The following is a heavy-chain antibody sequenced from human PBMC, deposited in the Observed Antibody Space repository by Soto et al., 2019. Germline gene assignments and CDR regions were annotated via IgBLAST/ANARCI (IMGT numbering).Heavy chain of an antibody. Sequence: SETLSLTCAVYAGSFSGYYRSWIRQPPGKGLEWIGEINHSGSTNYNPSLKSRVTISVDTSKNQFSLKLSSVTVADTAVYYCERNSYLRYCYGSGERYYYYYGMDVWGQGTTVTVSS. CDR1: AGSFSGYY. D-gene: IGHD3-10*01. CDR3: ERNSYLRYCYGSGERYYYYYGMDV. V-gene: IGHV4-34*01. J-gene: IGHJ6*02. CDR2: INHSGST.